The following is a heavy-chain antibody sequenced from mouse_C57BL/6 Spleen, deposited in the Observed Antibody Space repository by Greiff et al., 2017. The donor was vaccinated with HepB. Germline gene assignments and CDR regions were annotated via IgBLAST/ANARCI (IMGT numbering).Heavy chain of an antibody. Sequence: QVQLQQPGAELVRPGSSVKLSCKASGYTFTSYWMDWVKQRPGQGLEWIGNIYPSDSETHYNQKFKDKATLTVDKSSSTAYMQLSSLTSEDSAVYYCARRGINGSWFAYWGQGTLVTVSA. V-gene: IGHV1-61*01. CDR3: ARRGINGSWFAY. CDR2: IYPSDSET. CDR1: GYTFTSYW. J-gene: IGHJ3*01. D-gene: IGHD1-2*01.